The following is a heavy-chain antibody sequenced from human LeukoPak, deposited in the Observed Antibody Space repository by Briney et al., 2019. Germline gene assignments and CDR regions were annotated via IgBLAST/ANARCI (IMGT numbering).Heavy chain of an antibody. J-gene: IGHJ4*02. CDR3: ARGAAGSYSGIDY. CDR1: GFTFSSYS. CDR2: ISSSSSYI. V-gene: IGHV3-21*01. D-gene: IGHD6-13*01. Sequence: GGSLRLSCAASGFTFSSYSMNWVRQAPGKGLEWVSSISSSSSYIYYADSVKGRFTISRDNAKNSLYLQMNSLRDEDTAVYYCARGAAGSYSGIDYWGQGTLVTVSS.